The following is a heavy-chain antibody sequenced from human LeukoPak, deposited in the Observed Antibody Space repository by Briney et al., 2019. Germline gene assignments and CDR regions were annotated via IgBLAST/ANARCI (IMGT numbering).Heavy chain of an antibody. J-gene: IGHJ4*02. CDR3: ARDPTPTQLWFRGTFDY. D-gene: IGHD5-18*01. CDR2: IXTSGLST. CDR1: S. V-gene: IGHV3-48*01. Sequence: SXNWVRQAPXXGLXWVSYIXTSGLSTYYADSVKGRFTISRDNAKNSLYLQTNGLRAEDTAVYYCARDPTPTQLWFRGTFDYWGQGALVTVSS.